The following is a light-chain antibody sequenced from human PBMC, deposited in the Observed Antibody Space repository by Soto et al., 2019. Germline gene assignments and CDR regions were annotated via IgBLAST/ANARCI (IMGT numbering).Light chain of an antibody. Sequence: QSVLTQPASVSGSPGQSITISCTGTNSDVGGYDRVSWYQHHPGKAPKLLIFEVYNRPSGISDRFSGSKSGDTASLTISGLQAEDEADYFCQSYDRSLSASVFGGGTKLTVL. CDR2: EVY. V-gene: IGLV2-14*01. CDR3: QSYDRSLSASV. CDR1: NSDVGGYDR. J-gene: IGLJ2*01.